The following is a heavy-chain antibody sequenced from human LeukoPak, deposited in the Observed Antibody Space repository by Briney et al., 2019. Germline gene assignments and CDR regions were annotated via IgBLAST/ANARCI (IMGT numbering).Heavy chain of an antibody. CDR3: ARGGPYCSGGSCAVRY. J-gene: IGHJ4*02. V-gene: IGHV3-7*03. CDR2: IKQDGSEK. Sequence: GGSLRLSCAASGFTFSSYWMSWVRQAPGTGLEWVANIKQDGSEKYYVDSVKGRFTISRDNAKNSLYLQMNSLRAEDTAVYYCARGGPYCSGGSCAVRYWGQGTLVTVSS. CDR1: GFTFSSYW. D-gene: IGHD2-15*01.